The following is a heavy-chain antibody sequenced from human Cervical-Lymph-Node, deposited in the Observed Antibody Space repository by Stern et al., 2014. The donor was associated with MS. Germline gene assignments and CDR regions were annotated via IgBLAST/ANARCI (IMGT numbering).Heavy chain of an antibody. CDR2: ISTDTGGA. CDR1: GYSF. CDR3: ARDRGSHSDY. J-gene: IGHJ4*02. Sequence: VQLVESGAEVKKPGASVKVSCKASGYSFIHWVRQAPGQGLEWMGWISTDTGGANYAQRFQGRVTMTRDTSISTTYMELSRLRSDDTAVYYCARDRGSHSDYWGQGTLVTVSS. D-gene: IGHD1-26*01. V-gene: IGHV1-2*02.